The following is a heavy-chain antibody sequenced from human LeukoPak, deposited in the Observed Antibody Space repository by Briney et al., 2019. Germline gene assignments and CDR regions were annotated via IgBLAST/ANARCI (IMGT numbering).Heavy chain of an antibody. J-gene: IGHJ3*02. Sequence: PGGSLRLSCAASGFTVSSNYMSWVRQAPGRGLEWVSVIYSGGSTHYADSVKGRFTISRDNSKNTLYLQMNSLRAEDTAVYYCANDYGDYRSGDAFDNWGQGTMVTVSS. CDR2: IYSGGST. V-gene: IGHV3-53*01. CDR3: ANDYGDYRSGDAFDN. D-gene: IGHD4-17*01. CDR1: GFTVSSNY.